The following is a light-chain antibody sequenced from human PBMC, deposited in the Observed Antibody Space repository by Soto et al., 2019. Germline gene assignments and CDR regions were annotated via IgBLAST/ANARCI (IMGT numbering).Light chain of an antibody. CDR3: EHYFNWQYT. J-gene: IGKJ2*01. CDR1: QSVTSN. V-gene: IGKV3-15*01. CDR2: GAS. Sequence: IVMTQSPATLSVSPGETATLSCSASQSVTSNLAWYQQKPGRAPRLLIYGASTRATGIPARFSGSGSGTEFTLTISNLQSEDFALYYCEHYFNWQYTLGQGTKVDIK.